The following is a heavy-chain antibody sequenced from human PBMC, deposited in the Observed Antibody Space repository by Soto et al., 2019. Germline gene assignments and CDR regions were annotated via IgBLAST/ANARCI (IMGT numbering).Heavy chain of an antibody. V-gene: IGHV3-23*01. CDR3: ARRSLGYYYFDF. J-gene: IGHJ4*02. CDR2: ISSSSSNT. D-gene: IGHD2-21*01. CDR1: GFTFSNFP. Sequence: GGSLRLSCAASGFTFSNFPMSWVRQAPGKGLEWVSGISSSSSNTYYADSVKGRFTISRDNSKNTLYLQMSSLRAEDTAIYFCARRSLGYYYFDFWGQGTLVTVSS.